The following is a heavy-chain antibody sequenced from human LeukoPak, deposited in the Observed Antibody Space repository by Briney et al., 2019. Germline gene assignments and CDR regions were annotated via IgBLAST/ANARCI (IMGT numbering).Heavy chain of an antibody. CDR2: ISGSGGST. CDR3: AKGEGYYDSSGYRT. Sequence: HPGGSLRLSCAASGFTFSSYAMSWVRQAPGKGLEWVSAISGSGGSTYYADSVKGRFTISRDNSKNTLYLQMNSLRAEDTAVYYCAKGEGYYDSSGYRTWGQGTLVTVSS. D-gene: IGHD3-22*01. V-gene: IGHV3-23*01. CDR1: GFTFSSYA. J-gene: IGHJ5*02.